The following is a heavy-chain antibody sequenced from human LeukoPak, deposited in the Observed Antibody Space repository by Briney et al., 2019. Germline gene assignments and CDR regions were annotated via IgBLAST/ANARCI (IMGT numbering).Heavy chain of an antibody. CDR1: GGSISSGGYY. J-gene: IGHJ4*02. Sequence: SETLSLTCTVSGGSISSGGYYWSWIRQHPGKGLEWIGYIYYSGSTYYNPSLKSRVTISVDTSKNQFSLKLSSVTAADMAVYYCARARTRYYYDSSGYLDYWGQGTLVTVSS. V-gene: IGHV4-31*03. CDR2: IYYSGST. D-gene: IGHD3-22*01. CDR3: ARARTRYYYDSSGYLDY.